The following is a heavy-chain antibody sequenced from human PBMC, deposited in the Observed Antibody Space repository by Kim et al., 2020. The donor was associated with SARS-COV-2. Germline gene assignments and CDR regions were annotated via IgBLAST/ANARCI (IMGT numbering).Heavy chain of an antibody. J-gene: IGHJ4*02. CDR1: GFTFGNYA. V-gene: IGHV3-23*01. CDR3: AKVLGYSSGSLDY. CDR2: ISGSGGST. Sequence: GGSLRLSCAASGFTFGNYAMSWVRQAPGKGLEWVSAISGSGGSTTYADSVKGRFTISRDNSKNTLFLQMNSMSAEDSAVYYCAKVLGYSSGSLDYWGQGTLVTVSS. D-gene: IGHD6-19*01.